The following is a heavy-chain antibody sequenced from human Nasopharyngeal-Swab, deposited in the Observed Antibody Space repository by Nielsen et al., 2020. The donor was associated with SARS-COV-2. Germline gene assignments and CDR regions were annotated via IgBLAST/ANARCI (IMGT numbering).Heavy chain of an antibody. CDR2: ISYDGSNK. CDR1: GFTFSSYG. J-gene: IGHJ4*02. CDR3: AKGPDVLRYFVY. V-gene: IGHV3-30*18. Sequence: GGSLRLSCAASGFTFSSYGMHWVRQAPGKGLEWVAVISYDGSNKYYADSVKGRFTISRDNSKNTLYLQMNSLRAEDTAVYYCAKGPDVLRYFVYWGQGTLVTVSS. D-gene: IGHD3-9*01.